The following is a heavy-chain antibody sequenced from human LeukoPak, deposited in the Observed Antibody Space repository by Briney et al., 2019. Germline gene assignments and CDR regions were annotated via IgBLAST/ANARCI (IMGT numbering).Heavy chain of an antibody. J-gene: IGHJ4*02. CDR2: IYAGGNT. CDR1: GGSISSANYY. V-gene: IGHV4-61*02. Sequence: QSSETLSLTCTVSGGSISSANYYWSWIRQPAGKRLEWIGRIYAGGNTNYNPSLNSRVTISVDTSKNQLSLKLSSVTAADTAVYYCAGAPAGSLDWLSPFDYWGQGTLVTVSS. CDR3: AGAPAGSLDWLSPFDY. D-gene: IGHD2-2*01.